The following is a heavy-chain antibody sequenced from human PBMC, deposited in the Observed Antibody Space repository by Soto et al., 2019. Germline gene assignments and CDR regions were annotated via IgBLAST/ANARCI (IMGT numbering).Heavy chain of an antibody. CDR2: IGTAGDT. J-gene: IGHJ4*02. Sequence: EVQLVESGGGLVQPGGSLRLSCAASGFTFSNYDMHWVRQVTGKGLEWVSTIGTAGDTYYPGSVKGRFTISRENAKNSLYLQRNSLRAADTAVYYCARGRLISLYYFDYWGQGTLVTVSS. D-gene: IGHD2-21*02. CDR1: GFTFSNYD. CDR3: ARGRLISLYYFDY. V-gene: IGHV3-13*01.